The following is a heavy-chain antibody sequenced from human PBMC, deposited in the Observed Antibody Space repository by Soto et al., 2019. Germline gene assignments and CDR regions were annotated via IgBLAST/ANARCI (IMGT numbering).Heavy chain of an antibody. Sequence: GGSLRLSCAASGFNFGSSWMHWVRQAPGKGLQWVSRMTSDGSTTDYSDSVKGRFTVSRDNGKYTLYLQMNSLRAEDTAVYYCATAEVDYWGPGTLVTVSS. V-gene: IGHV3-74*01. CDR1: GFNFGSSW. CDR2: MTSDGSTT. J-gene: IGHJ4*02. CDR3: ATAEVDY.